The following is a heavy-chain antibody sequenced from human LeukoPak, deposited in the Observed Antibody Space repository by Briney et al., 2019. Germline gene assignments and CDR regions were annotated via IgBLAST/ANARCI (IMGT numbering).Heavy chain of an antibody. V-gene: IGHV3-23*01. Sequence: SGGSLRLSCAASGFTFSSYGMSWVRQAPGKGLEWVSAISGSGGSTYYADSVKGRFTISRDNSKNTLYLQMNSLRAEDTAVYYCASPATGTQRTYYYYYYMDVWGKGTTVTISS. CDR3: ASPATGTQRTYYYYYYMDV. CDR1: GFTFSSYG. CDR2: ISGSGGST. D-gene: IGHD1/OR15-1a*01. J-gene: IGHJ6*03.